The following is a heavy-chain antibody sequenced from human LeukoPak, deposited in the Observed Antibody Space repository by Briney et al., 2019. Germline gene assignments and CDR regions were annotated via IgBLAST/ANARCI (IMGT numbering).Heavy chain of an antibody. Sequence: GGSLRLSCAASGFLLSNHWMTWVRQAPGKGPEWVANINKDESEKYYVDSVKGRFTISRDTAKNSLYLQMNHLRVEDTALYYCARNNDMDVWGQGTTVIVSS. V-gene: IGHV3-7*03. D-gene: IGHD1/OR15-1a*01. J-gene: IGHJ6*02. CDR1: GFLLSNHW. CDR3: ARNNDMDV. CDR2: INKDESEK.